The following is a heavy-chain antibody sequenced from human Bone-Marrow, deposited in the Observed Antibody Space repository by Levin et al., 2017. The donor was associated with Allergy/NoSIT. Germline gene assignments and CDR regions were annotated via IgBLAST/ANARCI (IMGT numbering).Heavy chain of an antibody. D-gene: IGHD1-1*01. Sequence: GESLKISCAASGFTFSSYAMSWVRQAPGKGLEWVSAISGSGGSTYYADSVKGRFTISRDNSKNTLYLQMNSLRAEDTAVYYCARFDWNYFDYWGQGTLVTVSS. CDR3: ARFDWNYFDY. J-gene: IGHJ4*02. CDR1: GFTFSSYA. V-gene: IGHV3-23*01. CDR2: ISGSGGST.